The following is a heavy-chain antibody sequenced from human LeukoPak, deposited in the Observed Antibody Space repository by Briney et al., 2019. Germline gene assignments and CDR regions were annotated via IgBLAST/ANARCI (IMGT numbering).Heavy chain of an antibody. J-gene: IGHJ5*02. Sequence: SETLSLTCTVSGGSISSYYLSWIRQPPGKGLEWIGYIYYSGSTNYNPSLKSRVTISVDTSKNQFSLKLSSVTAADTAVYYCARARWGAVAGSYWFDPWGQGTLVTVSS. V-gene: IGHV4-59*01. CDR2: IYYSGST. D-gene: IGHD6-19*01. CDR1: GGSISSYY. CDR3: ARARWGAVAGSYWFDP.